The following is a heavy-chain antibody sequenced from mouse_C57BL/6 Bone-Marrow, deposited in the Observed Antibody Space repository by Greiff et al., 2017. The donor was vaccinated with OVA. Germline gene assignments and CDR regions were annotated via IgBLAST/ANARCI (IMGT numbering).Heavy chain of an antibody. CDR3: TTDDYDRFAY. CDR1: GFNINDDY. CDR2: IYPENGDT. J-gene: IGHJ3*01. Sequence: VQLQESGAELVRPGASVKLSCTASGFNINDDYMHWVKQRPEQGLAWIGCIYPENGDTDYASKFQGKATITADTSSNTAYLQLSSRKAEDTAVYDCTTDDYDRFAYWGQGTRVTVSA. V-gene: IGHV14-4*01. D-gene: IGHD2-4*01.